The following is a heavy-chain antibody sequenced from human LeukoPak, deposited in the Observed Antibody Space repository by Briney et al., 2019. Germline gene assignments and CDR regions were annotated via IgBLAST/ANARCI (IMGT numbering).Heavy chain of an antibody. CDR1: GYTFTSYG. Sequence: LWASVKVSCKASGYTFTSYGISWVRQVPGQGLEWMGWISAYNGNTNYAQNLQGRVTMTTDTSTSTAYMELRSLRSDDTAVYYCAILGTIQLHYWGQGTLVTVSS. D-gene: IGHD5-18*01. V-gene: IGHV1-18*01. J-gene: IGHJ4*02. CDR3: AILGTIQLHY. CDR2: ISAYNGNT.